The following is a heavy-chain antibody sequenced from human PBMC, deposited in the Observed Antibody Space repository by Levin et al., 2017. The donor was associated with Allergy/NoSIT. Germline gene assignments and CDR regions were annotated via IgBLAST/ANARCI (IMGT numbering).Heavy chain of an antibody. CDR2: ILYDGSNK. D-gene: IGHD4-17*01. CDR3: AKDYGDNYYFDY. CDR1: GFTFSSYG. J-gene: IGHJ4*02. V-gene: IGHV3-30*18. Sequence: GESLKISCAASGFTFSSYGMHWVRQAPGKGLEWVAVILYDGSNKYYADSVKGRFTISRDNSKNTLYLQMNSLRAEDTAVYYCAKDYGDNYYFDYWGQGTLVTVSS.